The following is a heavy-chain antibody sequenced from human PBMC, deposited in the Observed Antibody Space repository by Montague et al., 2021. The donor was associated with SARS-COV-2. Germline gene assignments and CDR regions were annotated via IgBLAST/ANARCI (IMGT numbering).Heavy chain of an antibody. V-gene: IGHV6-1*01. CDR2: TNYRSKWTS. Sequence: CAISGDSVSSYTAACNWIRQSPPGGREWLGRTNYRSKWTSDYATSVEGRISIDPDTSKNQFFLHLRSVTPEDTGVYYCVRDTGSAQAGFDAWGQGTLVTVSS. CDR1: GDSVSSYTAA. CDR3: VRDTGSAQAGFDA. J-gene: IGHJ4*02. D-gene: IGHD4-17*01.